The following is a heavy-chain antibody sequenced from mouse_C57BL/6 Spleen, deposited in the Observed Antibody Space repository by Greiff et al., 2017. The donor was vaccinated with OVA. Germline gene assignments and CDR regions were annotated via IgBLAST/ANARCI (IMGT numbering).Heavy chain of an antibody. J-gene: IGHJ4*01. Sequence: EVKVEESGGGLVQPGGSMKLSCVASGFTFSNYWMNWVRQSPEKGLEWVAQIRLKSGNYATHYAESVKGRFTIARDDAKSSVYLQMNNLRAEDTGIYYCTDYYYGSFYAMDYWGQGTSVTVSA. V-gene: IGHV6-3*01. CDR3: TDYYYGSFYAMDY. CDR2: IRLKSGNYAT. CDR1: GFTFSNYW. D-gene: IGHD1-1*01.